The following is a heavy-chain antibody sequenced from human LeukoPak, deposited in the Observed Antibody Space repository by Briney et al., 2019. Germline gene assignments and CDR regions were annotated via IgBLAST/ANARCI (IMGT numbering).Heavy chain of an antibody. CDR2: ISYDGSNK. Sequence: GGSLRLSCAASGFTFSSYGMHWVRQAPGKGLEWVAVISYDGSNKYYADSVKGRFTSSRDNSKNTLYLQLNSLRAEDTAVYYCAKDEGSSWLFDYWGQGTLVTVSS. CDR1: GFTFSSYG. CDR3: AKDEGSSWLFDY. J-gene: IGHJ4*02. D-gene: IGHD6-13*01. V-gene: IGHV3-30*18.